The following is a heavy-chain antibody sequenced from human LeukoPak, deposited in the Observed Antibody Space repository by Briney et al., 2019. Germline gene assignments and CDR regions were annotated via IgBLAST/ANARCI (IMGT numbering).Heavy chain of an antibody. CDR3: ARDEHFRVSFYMDV. V-gene: IGHV3-11*01. Sequence: KPGGSLRLSCAASGFTFSDYYMSWIRQAPGKGLEWVSYISSSGTIIYYADSVKGRFTLSRDNARNSLYLQMNSLRAEDTAVYYCARDEHFRVSFYMDVWGKGTTVTVSS. CDR2: ISSSGTII. CDR1: GFTFSDYY. D-gene: IGHD3-3*02. J-gene: IGHJ6*03.